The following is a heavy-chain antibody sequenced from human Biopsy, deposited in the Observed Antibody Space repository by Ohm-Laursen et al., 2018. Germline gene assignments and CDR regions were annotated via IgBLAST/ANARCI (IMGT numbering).Heavy chain of an antibody. CDR2: IIPIFGTA. Sequence: SVKVSCKVSGGTFTNYAISWVRQAPGQGLEWMGGIIPIFGTANYAQKFQGRVTITADESTSTAYMELGSPRSDDTAVYYCARDALGGGSYRFFYWGQGSLITVSS. J-gene: IGHJ4*02. V-gene: IGHV1-69*13. CDR1: GGTFTNYA. D-gene: IGHD1-26*01. CDR3: ARDALGGGSYRFFY.